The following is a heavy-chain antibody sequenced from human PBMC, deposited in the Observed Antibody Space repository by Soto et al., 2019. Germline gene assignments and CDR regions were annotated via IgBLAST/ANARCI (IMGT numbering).Heavy chain of an antibody. CDR3: ARDNVCSSTCCYDAFEI. Sequence: SETLSLTCTVSGGSISSGGYYWSWIRQHPGKGLEWIGYIYYSGSTYYNPSLKSRVTISVDTSKNQFSLKLSSVTAADTAVYYCARDNVCSSTCCYDAFEIWGQVTMVTVSS. CDR2: IYYSGST. CDR1: GGSISSGGYY. V-gene: IGHV4-31*03. J-gene: IGHJ3*02. D-gene: IGHD2-2*01.